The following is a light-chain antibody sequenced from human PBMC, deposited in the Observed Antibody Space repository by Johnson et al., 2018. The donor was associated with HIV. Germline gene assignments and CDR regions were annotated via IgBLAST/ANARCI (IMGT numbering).Light chain of an antibody. Sequence: QSVLTQPPSVSAAPGQKVTISCSGSSSNIGNNYVSWYQQLPGTAPKVLIYENNKRPSGIPDRFSGSKSGTSATLGITGLQTGDAADYYCGTWDSRLSAYVFGTGTKVTVL. CDR3: GTWDSRLSAYV. J-gene: IGLJ1*01. CDR2: ENN. CDR1: SSNIGNNY. V-gene: IGLV1-51*02.